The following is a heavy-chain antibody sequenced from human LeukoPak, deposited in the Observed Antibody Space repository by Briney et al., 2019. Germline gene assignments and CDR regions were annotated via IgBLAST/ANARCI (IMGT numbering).Heavy chain of an antibody. Sequence: PGRSLRLSCAASGFTFSSYAMHWVRQAPGKGLEWVAVISYDGSNKYYADSVKGRFTISRDNSKNTLYLQMNSLRAEDTAVYYCARDLRYCSGGSCHNWFDPWGQGTLVTVSS. CDR2: ISYDGSNK. CDR3: ARDLRYCSGGSCHNWFDP. V-gene: IGHV3-30*01. J-gene: IGHJ5*02. CDR1: GFTFSSYA. D-gene: IGHD2-15*01.